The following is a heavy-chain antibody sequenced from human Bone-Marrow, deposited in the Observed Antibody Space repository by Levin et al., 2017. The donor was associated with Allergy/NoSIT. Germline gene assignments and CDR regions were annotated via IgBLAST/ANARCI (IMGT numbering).Heavy chain of an antibody. V-gene: IGHV2-70*11. CDR2: IDWDDDK. CDR1: GFSLATSGMS. J-gene: IGHJ2*01. Sequence: QTLSLTCTFSGFSLATSGMSVSWLRQPPGKALEWLARIDWDDDKYYSTSLKTRLTISKDTSKNQVVLSMTNMDPVDTATYYCARFAEVGTLGYFALWGRGTLVTVSS. D-gene: IGHD6-13*01. CDR3: ARFAEVGTLGYFAL.